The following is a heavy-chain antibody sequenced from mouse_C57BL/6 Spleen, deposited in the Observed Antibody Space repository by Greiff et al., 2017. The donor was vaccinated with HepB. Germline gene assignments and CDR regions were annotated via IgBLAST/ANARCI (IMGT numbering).Heavy chain of an antibody. Sequence: DVQLVESGGGLVQPGGSLKLSCAASGFTFSDYYMYWVRQTPEKRLEWVAYISNGGGSTYYPDTVKGRFTISRDNAKNTLYLQMSRLKSEDTAMYYCARPDYWGQGTSVTVSS. CDR2: ISNGGGST. J-gene: IGHJ4*01. CDR1: GFTFSDYY. V-gene: IGHV5-12*01. CDR3: ARPDY.